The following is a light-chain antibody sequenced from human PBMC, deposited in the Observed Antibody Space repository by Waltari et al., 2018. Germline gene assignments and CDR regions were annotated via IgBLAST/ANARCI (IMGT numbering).Light chain of an antibody. Sequence: QTVVTQEPSLTVSPGGTVTLTCASSTGVVTSAHYPNWFQQEPGQAPMSLIYRTSHRHPGTPARFSGSLLGGKAALTLSGVQPEDEAEYYCLLFYGGAHVFGGWTKLTVL. CDR1: TGVVTSAHY. CDR3: LLFYGGAHV. CDR2: RTS. V-gene: IGLV7-43*01. J-gene: IGLJ3*02.